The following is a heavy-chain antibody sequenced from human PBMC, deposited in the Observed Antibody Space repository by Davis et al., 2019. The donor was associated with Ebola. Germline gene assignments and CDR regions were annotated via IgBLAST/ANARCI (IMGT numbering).Heavy chain of an antibody. J-gene: IGHJ3*02. CDR2: IFPGDSDT. CDR3: ASLRRTITGMDDAFDI. CDR1: GYSFTSYW. D-gene: IGHD2-8*02. V-gene: IGHV5-51*01. Sequence: GESLKISCTASGYSFTSYWIVWVRQMPGKGLECMGIIFPGDSDTRYSPSFRGQVTISADKSIKTAFLQWSSLKASDTAMYYCASLRRTITGMDDAFDIWGQGTIVTVSS.